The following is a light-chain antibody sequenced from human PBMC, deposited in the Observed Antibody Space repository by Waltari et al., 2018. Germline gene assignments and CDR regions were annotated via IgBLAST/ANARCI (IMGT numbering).Light chain of an antibody. V-gene: IGKV3-20*01. Sequence: EIVLTQSPGTLSLSPGERATLSCRASQSVSRTLAWYQQKPGQDPRLLIYDASIRATGIPDRFSGSGSGTDFSLTISRLEPEDFAVYYCQKYGTLPATFGQGTKVEIK. CDR1: QSVSRT. J-gene: IGKJ1*01. CDR3: QKYGTLPAT. CDR2: DAS.